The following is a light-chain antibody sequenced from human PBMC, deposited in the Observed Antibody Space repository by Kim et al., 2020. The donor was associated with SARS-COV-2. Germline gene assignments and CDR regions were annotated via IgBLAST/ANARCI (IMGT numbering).Light chain of an antibody. Sequence: EVVLTQSPATLSVSPGESVTLFCRASQSVHRNLAWYQQKPGQAPSLLIDDASTRATGIPARFSGSGSGREFTLTISSLQRDDSAVYYCQRSDLWPFSFGGETKGEI. CDR3: QRSDLWPFS. J-gene: IGKJ4*01. V-gene: IGKV3-15*01. CDR2: DAS. CDR1: QSVHRN.